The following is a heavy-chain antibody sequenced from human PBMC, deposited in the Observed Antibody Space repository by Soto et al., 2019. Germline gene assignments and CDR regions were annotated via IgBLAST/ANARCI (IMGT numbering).Heavy chain of an antibody. J-gene: IGHJ4*02. Sequence: QVQLQQWGAGLLKPSETLALTCAVYGGSFSGYYWNWIRQPPGKGLEWIGEINHSGSTNYNPSLKRRVTISVDTSKNQFSLKLSSVTAADTAGYYCARGGAGGLIATAVPRGYWGQGTLVTVSS. CDR2: INHSGST. D-gene: IGHD6-13*01. CDR1: GGSFSGYY. V-gene: IGHV4-34*01. CDR3: ARGGAGGLIATAVPRGY.